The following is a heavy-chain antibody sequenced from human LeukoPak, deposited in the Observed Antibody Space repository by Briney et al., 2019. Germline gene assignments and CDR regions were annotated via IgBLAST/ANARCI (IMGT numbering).Heavy chain of an antibody. CDR1: GFTFSSYS. V-gene: IGHV3-48*02. J-gene: IGHJ4*02. CDR3: ARDAASYDYVWGSYRYTWYFDY. D-gene: IGHD3-16*02. Sequence: GGSLRLSCAASGFTFSSYSMYWVRQAPGKGLEWVSYISSSSSTIYYADSVKGRFTISRDNAKNSLYLQMNSLRDEDTAVYYCARDAASYDYVWGSYRYTWYFDYWGQGTLVTVSS. CDR2: ISSSSSTI.